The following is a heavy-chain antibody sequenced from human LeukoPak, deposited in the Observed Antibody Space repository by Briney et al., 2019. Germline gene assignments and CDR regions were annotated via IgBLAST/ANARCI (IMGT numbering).Heavy chain of an antibody. D-gene: IGHD3-22*01. CDR1: GGSVNSADYY. V-gene: IGHV4-31*03. CDR3: ARDVGGLLRGYFDY. J-gene: IGHJ4*02. Sequence: MSSETLSLTCSVSGGSVNSADYYWSWIRQHPAKGLELIGYIYYSGNTYYNPSLKSRLTISLDTSQNQFSLKLSSVTAADTAVYYCARDVGGLLRGYFDYWGQGTLVTVSS. CDR2: IYYSGNT.